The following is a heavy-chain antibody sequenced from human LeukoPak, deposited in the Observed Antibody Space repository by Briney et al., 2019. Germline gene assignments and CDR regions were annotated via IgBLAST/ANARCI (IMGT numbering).Heavy chain of an antibody. J-gene: IGHJ5*02. V-gene: IGHV4-39*01. CDR2: IDRSGLT. CDR3: ATMYSGGHKPGWFDP. D-gene: IGHD6-19*01. Sequence: SETLSLTCIVSGGSISSNGHYWGWIRQPPWKGLEWFGRIDRSGLTDYNPSMESRVTISVDMSKNQFSLKLSSVTAADTAVYYCATMYSGGHKPGWFDPWGQGTLVTVSS. CDR1: GGSISSNGHY.